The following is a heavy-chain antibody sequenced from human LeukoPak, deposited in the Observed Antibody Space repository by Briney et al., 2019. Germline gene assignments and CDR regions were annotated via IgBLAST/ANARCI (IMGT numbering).Heavy chain of an antibody. CDR2: INHSGST. D-gene: IGHD3-10*01. CDR3: ARQTRANYYGSGSYPRFDY. J-gene: IGHJ4*02. Sequence: SETPSLTCAVYGGSFSGYYWSWIRQPPGKGLEWIGEINHSGSTNYNPSLKSRVTISVDTSKNQFSLKLSSVTAADTAVYYCARQTRANYYGSGSYPRFDYWGQGTLVTVSS. V-gene: IGHV4-34*01. CDR1: GGSFSGYY.